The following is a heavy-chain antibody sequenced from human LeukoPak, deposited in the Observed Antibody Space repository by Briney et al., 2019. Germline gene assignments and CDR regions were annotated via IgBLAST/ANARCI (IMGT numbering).Heavy chain of an antibody. CDR3: ARDPRAGNYYYGMDV. CDR1: GFSVSNNY. CDR2: ISGGGTA. D-gene: IGHD1-26*01. J-gene: IGHJ6*02. V-gene: IGHV3-53*01. Sequence: PGGSLRLSCAGSGFSVSNNYMSWVRQAPGKGLEWVSGISGGGTAHYADSVMGRFTVSRGNSKNTLHLQMNSLRAEDTAVYYCARDPRAGNYYYGMDVWGQGTTVTVSS.